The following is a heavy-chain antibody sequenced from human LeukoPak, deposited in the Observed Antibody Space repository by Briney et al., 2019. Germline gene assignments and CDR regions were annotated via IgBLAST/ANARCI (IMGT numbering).Heavy chain of an antibody. D-gene: IGHD3-9*01. Sequence: SETLSLTCAVYGGSFSGYYWSWIRQPPGKGLEWVGEINHSGSTNYNPSLKSRVTISVDTSKNQFSLKLSSVTAADTAVYYCAGTHYDILTGYARLFDYWGQGTLDTVSS. V-gene: IGHV4-34*01. J-gene: IGHJ4*02. CDR3: AGTHYDILTGYARLFDY. CDR1: GGSFSGYY. CDR2: INHSGST.